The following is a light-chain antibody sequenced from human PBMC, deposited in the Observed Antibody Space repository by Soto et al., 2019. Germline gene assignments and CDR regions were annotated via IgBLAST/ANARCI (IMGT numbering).Light chain of an antibody. V-gene: IGKV1-39*01. Sequence: DIQMPQSPSSLPASVRDRVTITCRASQNITTFLTWYPHKPVKAPKILIYASSILQRGVTSRCSGSGSVTDFPLTISTLQPEDFALYTSQHSFEAQFNFGPGTIVAIK. CDR3: QHSFEAQFN. J-gene: IGKJ3*01. CDR1: QNITTF. CDR2: ASS.